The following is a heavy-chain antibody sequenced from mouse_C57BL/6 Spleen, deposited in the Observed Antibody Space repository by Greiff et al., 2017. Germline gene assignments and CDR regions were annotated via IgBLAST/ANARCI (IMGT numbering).Heavy chain of an antibody. D-gene: IGHD1-1*01. J-gene: IGHJ1*03. Sequence: QVQLQQPGTELVKPGASVKLSCKASGYTFTSYWMHWVKQRPGQGLEWIGNINPSNGGTNYNEKFKSKATLTVDKSSSTAYMQLSSLTSEDTAVYYCARSGYYGSGRVDGWGTGTTVTVSS. CDR2: INPSNGGT. V-gene: IGHV1-53*01. CDR1: GYTFTSYW. CDR3: ARSGYYGSGRVDG.